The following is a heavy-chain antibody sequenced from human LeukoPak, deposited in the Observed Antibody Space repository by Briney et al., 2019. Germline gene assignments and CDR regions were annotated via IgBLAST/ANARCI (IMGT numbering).Heavy chain of an antibody. V-gene: IGHV3-21*01. D-gene: IGHD3-10*01. CDR3: ASTDYYGSGSSAFDI. J-gene: IGHJ3*02. Sequence: PGGSLRLSCAASGFTFSGYSMNWVRQAPGKGLEWVSSISSSGSYIYYADSVKGRFTISRDNAKNSLYLQMNSLRAEDTAVYYCASTDYYGSGSSAFDIWGQGTMVTVSS. CDR2: ISSSGSYI. CDR1: GFTFSGYS.